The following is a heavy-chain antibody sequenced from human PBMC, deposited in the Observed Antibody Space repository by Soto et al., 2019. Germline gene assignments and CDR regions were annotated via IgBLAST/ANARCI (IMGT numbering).Heavy chain of an antibody. CDR1: GFTFSSYG. Sequence: GGSLRLSCAASGFTFSSYGMHWVRQAPGKGLEWVAVISYDGSNKYYADSVKGRFTISRDNSKNTLYLQMNSLRAEDTAVYYCAKEGSTYYYYYYYMDAWGKGPTV. CDR3: AKEGSTYYYYYYYMDA. CDR2: ISYDGSNK. J-gene: IGHJ6*03. V-gene: IGHV3-30*18.